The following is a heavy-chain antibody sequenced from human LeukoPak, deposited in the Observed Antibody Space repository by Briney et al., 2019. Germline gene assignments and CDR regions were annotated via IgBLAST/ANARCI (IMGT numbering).Heavy chain of an antibody. Sequence: GGSLRLSCTASGFTFGDYAMSWFRQAPGKGLEWVGFIRSKAYGGTTEYAASVEGRFTISRDDSKSIAYLQMNSLKTEDTAVYYCTREGYTAMVAFDYWGQGTLVTVSS. V-gene: IGHV3-49*03. CDR1: GFTFGDYA. CDR3: TREGYTAMVAFDY. J-gene: IGHJ4*02. CDR2: IRSKAYGGTT. D-gene: IGHD5-18*01.